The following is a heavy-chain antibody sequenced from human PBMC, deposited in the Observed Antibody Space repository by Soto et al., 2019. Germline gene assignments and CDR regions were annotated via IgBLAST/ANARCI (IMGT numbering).Heavy chain of an antibody. V-gene: IGHV3-15*01. CDR3: TTGIYYDILTGYHNVAY. CDR1: GFNLSHPW. CDR2: IKSKTDGGKA. J-gene: IGHJ4*02. D-gene: IGHD3-9*01. Sequence: PGGSLRLSCVASGFNLSHPWMTWVRQAAGKGLEWVGRIKSKTDGGKADYAAPVKGRATISSDDSKNTVYLQMNSLKTEDTAVYYCTTGIYYDILTGYHNVAYWGQGALVTVSS.